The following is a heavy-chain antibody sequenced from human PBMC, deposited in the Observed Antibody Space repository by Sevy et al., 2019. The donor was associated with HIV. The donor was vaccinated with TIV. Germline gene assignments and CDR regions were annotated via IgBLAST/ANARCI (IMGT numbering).Heavy chain of an antibody. CDR2: IRYDGSNK. Sequence: GGSLRLSCAASGFTFSSYGMHWVRQAPGKGLEWVAFIRYDGSNKYYADSVKGRFTISRDNSKNTLYLQMNSLGAEDTAVYYCAKDRSRYGFWSGYYTGTDYGMDVWGQGTTVTVSS. CDR3: AKDRSRYGFWSGYYTGTDYGMDV. CDR1: GFTFSSYG. V-gene: IGHV3-30*02. J-gene: IGHJ6*02. D-gene: IGHD3-3*01.